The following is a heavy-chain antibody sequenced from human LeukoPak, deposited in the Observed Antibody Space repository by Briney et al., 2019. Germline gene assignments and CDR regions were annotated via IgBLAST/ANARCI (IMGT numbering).Heavy chain of an antibody. D-gene: IGHD5-24*01. J-gene: IGHJ4*02. V-gene: IGHV4-59*01. CDR1: GGSISSYY. CDR3: ARARRDGYNLGDLFDY. CDR2: IYYSGST. Sequence: PSETLSLTCTVSGGSISSYYWSWIRQPPGKGLEWIGYIYYSGSTNYNPSLKSRVTISVDTSKNQFSPKLSSVTAADTAVYYCARARRDGYNLGDLFDYWGQGTLVTVSS.